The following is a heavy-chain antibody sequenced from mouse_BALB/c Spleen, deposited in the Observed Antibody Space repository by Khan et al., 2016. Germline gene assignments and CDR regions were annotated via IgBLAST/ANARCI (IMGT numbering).Heavy chain of an antibody. Sequence: QIQLVQSGPELKKPGETVKISCKASGYTFTDYSMHWVKQAPGKGLKWMGWINTETGEPTSADDFKGRFAFSLETSASTAYLQINNLKNEDTATYFCARSDAMDYWGEGTSVTVSS. V-gene: IGHV9-2-1*01. CDR2: INTETGEP. CDR3: ARSDAMDY. CDR1: GYTFTDYS. J-gene: IGHJ4*01.